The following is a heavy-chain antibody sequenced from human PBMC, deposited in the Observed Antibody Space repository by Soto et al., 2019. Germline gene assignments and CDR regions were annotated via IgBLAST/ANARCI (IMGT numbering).Heavy chain of an antibody. J-gene: IGHJ6*03. D-gene: IGHD2-2*01. CDR2: INAGNGNT. V-gene: IGHV1-3*01. CDR3: ARDFGLASWGGDYYYYMDV. CDR1: GYTFTSYA. Sequence: GASVKVSCKASGYTFTSYAMHWVRQAPGQRLEWMGWINAGNGNTKYSQKFQGRVTITRDTSASTAYIELSSLRSEDTAVYYCARDFGLASWGGDYYYYMDVWGKGTTVTVSS.